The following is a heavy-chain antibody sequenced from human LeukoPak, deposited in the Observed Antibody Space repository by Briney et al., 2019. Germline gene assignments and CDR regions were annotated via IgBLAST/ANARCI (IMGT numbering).Heavy chain of an antibody. V-gene: IGHV1-8*03. CDR2: MNPNSGNT. CDR1: GYTFTSYD. CDR3: ARGRKKNGDYDIDY. J-gene: IGHJ4*02. Sequence: GASVKVSCKASGYTFTSYDINWVRQATGQGLEWMRWMNPNSGNTGYAQKFQGRVTITRNTSISTAYMELSSLRSEDTAVYYCARGRKKNGDYDIDYWGQGTLVTVSS. D-gene: IGHD4-17*01.